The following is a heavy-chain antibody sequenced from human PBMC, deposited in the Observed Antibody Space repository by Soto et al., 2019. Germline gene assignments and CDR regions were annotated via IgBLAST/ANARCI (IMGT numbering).Heavy chain of an antibody. CDR3: ARDPLDYYYFDY. D-gene: IGHD4-17*01. Sequence: SVKLSCKASGGTFSSYTISWVRQAPGQGLEWMGRIIPILGIANYAQKFQGRVTITADKSTSTAYMELSSLRSEDTAVYYCARDPLDYYYFDYWGQGTLVTVSS. CDR2: IIPILGIA. V-gene: IGHV1-69*04. CDR1: GGTFSSYT. J-gene: IGHJ4*02.